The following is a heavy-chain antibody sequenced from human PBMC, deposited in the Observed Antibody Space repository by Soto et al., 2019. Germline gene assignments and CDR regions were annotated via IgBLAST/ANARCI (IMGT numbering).Heavy chain of an antibody. CDR3: ARGGAARPDF. D-gene: IGHD2-15*01. CDR2: ISGFSATI. V-gene: IGHV3-48*02. Sequence: DVQLVNSGGGFVMPGGSLRLSCGASGFKFTSYGMNWVRQSPGKGFEWLAYISGFSATIKYADSVRGRFIVSRDNDMNSLFLQLTDLTDDATAVYYCARGGAARPDFWGQGSLVVVSS. CDR1: GFKFTSYG. J-gene: IGHJ4*02.